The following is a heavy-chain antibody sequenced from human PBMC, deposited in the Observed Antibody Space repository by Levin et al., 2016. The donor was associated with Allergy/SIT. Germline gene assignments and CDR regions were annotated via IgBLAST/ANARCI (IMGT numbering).Heavy chain of an antibody. J-gene: IGHJ4*02. Sequence: WIRQPPGKGLEWIGSIYYSGSTYYNPSLKSRVTISVDTSKNQFSLKLSSVTAADTAVYYCACTTLWPGQVTRDYWGQGTLVTVSS. D-gene: IGHD3-10*01. CDR3: ACTTLWPGQVTRDY. CDR2: IYYSGST. V-gene: IGHV4-39*07.